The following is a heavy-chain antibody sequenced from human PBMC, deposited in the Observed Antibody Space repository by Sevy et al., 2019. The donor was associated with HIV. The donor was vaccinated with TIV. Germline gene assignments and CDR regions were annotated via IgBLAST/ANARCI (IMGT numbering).Heavy chain of an antibody. J-gene: IGHJ6*04. Sequence: GGSLRLSCATSGFSFSDYSMNWVRQAPGKGLEWISSISKGSINIKYAESVRGRFTISRDNAKNSLYLQLDSLRTEDTAVYFCASLTTTDVWGKGTTVTVSS. CDR2: ISKGSINI. CDR1: GFSFSDYS. CDR3: ASLTTTDV. V-gene: IGHV3-21*01. D-gene: IGHD1-1*01.